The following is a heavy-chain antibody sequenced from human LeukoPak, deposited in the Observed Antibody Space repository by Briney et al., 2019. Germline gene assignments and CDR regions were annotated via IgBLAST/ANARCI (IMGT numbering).Heavy chain of an antibody. D-gene: IGHD3-16*01. J-gene: IGHJ4*02. CDR3: ARDGGIPREPRFDY. CDR1: GFTFSSYW. V-gene: IGHV3-7*01. CDR2: IKQDGSEK. Sequence: PGGSLRLSCAASGFTFSSYWMSWVRQAPGKGLEWVANIKQDGSEKYYVDSVKGRFTISRDNAKNSLYLQMNSLRAEDTAVYYCARDGGIPREPRFDYWGQGTLVTVSS.